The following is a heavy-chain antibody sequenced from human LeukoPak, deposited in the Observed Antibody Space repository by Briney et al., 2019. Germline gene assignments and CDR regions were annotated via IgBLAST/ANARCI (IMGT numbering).Heavy chain of an antibody. J-gene: IGHJ4*02. CDR1: GFTFSCYS. CDR2: ISSSSAYV. CDR3: AKAGHSAYKSVGDY. Sequence: PGGSLRLSCAASGFTFSCYSMNWVRQAPGKGLEWVSSISSSSAYVYYADSMKGRFTISRDNAKNSLFLQMNSLRAEDTAVYYWAKAGHSAYKSVGDYWGQGTLVTVSS. V-gene: IGHV3-21*01. D-gene: IGHD5-12*01.